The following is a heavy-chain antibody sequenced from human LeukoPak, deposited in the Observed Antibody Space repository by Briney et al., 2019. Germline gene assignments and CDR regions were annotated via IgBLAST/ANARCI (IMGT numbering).Heavy chain of an antibody. V-gene: IGHV3-30*02. CDR2: IRYEGSDK. Sequence: GGSLRLSCAASGFSFSSYGMHWVRQAPGKGLEWVAFIRYEGSDKYYGDSVKGRFTISRDNSKNTLYLQMNSLRAEDTAVYYCAREHYDSSGHDYWGQGTLVTASS. D-gene: IGHD3-22*01. CDR1: GFSFSSYG. J-gene: IGHJ4*02. CDR3: AREHYDSSGHDY.